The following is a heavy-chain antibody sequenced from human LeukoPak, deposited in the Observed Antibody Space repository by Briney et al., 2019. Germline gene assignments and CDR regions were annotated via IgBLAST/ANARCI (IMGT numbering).Heavy chain of an antibody. CDR2: IWYDGSNE. Sequence: GRSLRLSCAASGFTFSSYGMHWVRQAPGKGLEWVAVIWYDGSNEYYADSVKGRFTISRDNSKNTLYLQMNSLRAEDTAVYYCAEDRFSGSYYFDYWGQGTLVTVSS. CDR1: GFTFSSYG. V-gene: IGHV3-33*06. CDR3: AEDRFSGSYYFDY. J-gene: IGHJ4*02. D-gene: IGHD6-19*01.